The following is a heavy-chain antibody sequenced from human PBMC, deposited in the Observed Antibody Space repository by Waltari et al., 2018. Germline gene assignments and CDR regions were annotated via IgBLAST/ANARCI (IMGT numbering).Heavy chain of an antibody. D-gene: IGHD2-2*01. V-gene: IGHV1-69*05. Sequence: QVQLVQSGAEVKKPGSSVKVSCKASGGTFSSYAISWVRQAPGQGLEWMGGIIPIFGTANYAQKFQGRVTITTDESTSTAYMELSSLGSEDTAVYYCARRGGKYQLLFYAFDIWGQGTMVTVSS. CDR1: GGTFSSYA. J-gene: IGHJ3*02. CDR2: IIPIFGTA. CDR3: ARRGGKYQLLFYAFDI.